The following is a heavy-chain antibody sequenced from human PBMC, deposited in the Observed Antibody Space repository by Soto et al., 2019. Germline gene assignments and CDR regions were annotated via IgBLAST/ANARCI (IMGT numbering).Heavy chain of an antibody. J-gene: IGHJ5*02. CDR2: ISPDGSEE. CDR3: TKDLIRETGP. V-gene: IGHV3-7*04. CDR1: GFTFSGYW. D-gene: IGHD3-9*01. Sequence: GGSLRLSCAASGFTFSGYWMTWVRQAPGKGLEGVANISPDGSEEYYVDSVKGRFTISRDNAKNSVYLQMNSLRGEDTALYYCTKDLIRETGPWGQGTQVTVTS.